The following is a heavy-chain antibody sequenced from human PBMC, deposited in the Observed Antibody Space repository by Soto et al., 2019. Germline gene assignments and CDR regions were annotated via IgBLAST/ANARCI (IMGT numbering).Heavy chain of an antibody. CDR1: GFTFSSYA. D-gene: IGHD3-10*01. V-gene: IGHV3-30-3*01. J-gene: IGHJ4*02. Sequence: QVQLVESGGGVVQPGRSLRLSCAASGFTFSSYAMHWVRQAPGKGLEWVAVISYDGSNKYYADSVKGRFTISRDNSKNTLYLQMNSLRAEDTAVYYCARGLTRVRGEDMSYWGQGTLVTVSS. CDR2: ISYDGSNK. CDR3: ARGLTRVRGEDMSY.